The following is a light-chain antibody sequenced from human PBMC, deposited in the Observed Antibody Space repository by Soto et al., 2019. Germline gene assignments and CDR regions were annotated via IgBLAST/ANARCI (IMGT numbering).Light chain of an antibody. Sequence: EIVMTQSPATLSVSPGERATLSCRASQSVGSNLAWYQQNPGQAPRLLIYGASTRATGIPARFSGSGSGTEFTLTISSLQSEDFAFYYCQQYNNWPLTFGGGTKVEIK. V-gene: IGKV3-15*01. CDR1: QSVGSN. CDR2: GAS. J-gene: IGKJ4*01. CDR3: QQYNNWPLT.